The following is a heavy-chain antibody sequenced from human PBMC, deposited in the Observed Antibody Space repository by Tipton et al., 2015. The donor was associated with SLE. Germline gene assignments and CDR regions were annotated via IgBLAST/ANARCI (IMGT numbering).Heavy chain of an antibody. CDR2: ITGSGSST. V-gene: IGHV3-23*04. D-gene: IGHD6-13*01. CDR3: AKGRGSGSSWYFDF. J-gene: IGHJ4*02. CDR1: GFTFSNYA. Sequence: QLVQSGGGLEQPGGTLRLSCAASGFTFSNYAMSWVRQAPGKGLEWVSAITGSGSSTYYADSVKGRFTISRDNSKNTLYLQMNSLRAEDTAVYHCAKGRGSGSSWYFDFWGQGTLVTVSS.